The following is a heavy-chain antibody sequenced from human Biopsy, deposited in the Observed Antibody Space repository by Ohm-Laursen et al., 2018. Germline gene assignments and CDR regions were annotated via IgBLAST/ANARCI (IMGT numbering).Heavy chain of an antibody. J-gene: IGHJ4*02. D-gene: IGHD6-19*01. V-gene: IGHV1-2*02. Sequence: AASVKASCKASGYTFTGYYLHWVRQAPGQGLELMGWIDPNSGGTNYAQNFQGRVTMTRDTSISTAYMELSRLGSDDTAVYYCARDKYRSWNYFDNWGQGSLVTVSS. CDR3: ARDKYRSWNYFDN. CDR1: GYTFTGYY. CDR2: IDPNSGGT.